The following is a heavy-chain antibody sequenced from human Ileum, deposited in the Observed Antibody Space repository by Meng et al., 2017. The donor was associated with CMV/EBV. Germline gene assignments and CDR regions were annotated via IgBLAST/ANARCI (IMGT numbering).Heavy chain of an antibody. CDR2: IYYSGST. CDR3: ARDQCSSTSCYKKPIYYYYGMDV. D-gene: IGHD2-2*02. Sequence: SETLSLTCTVSGGSISSSSYYWGWIRQPPGKGLEWIGSIYYSGSTYYNPSLKSRVTISVDKSKNQFSLKLSSVTAADTAVYYCARDQCSSTSCYKKPIYYYYGMDVWGQGTTVTVSS. V-gene: IGHV4-39*07. J-gene: IGHJ6*02. CDR1: GGSISSSSYY.